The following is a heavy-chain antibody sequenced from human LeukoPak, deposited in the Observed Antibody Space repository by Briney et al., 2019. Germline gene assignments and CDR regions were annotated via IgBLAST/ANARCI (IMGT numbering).Heavy chain of an antibody. V-gene: IGHV3-9*01. CDR3: ARRDTESYYYYMDV. CDR2: ISWNSGSI. Sequence: GRSLRLSCAASGFTFDDYAMHWVRQAPGKGLEWVSGISWNSGSIGYADSVKGRFTISRDNAKNSLYLQMNSLRAEDTAIYYCARRDTESYYYYMDVWGRGTTDTVSS. CDR1: GFTFDDYA. J-gene: IGHJ6*03. D-gene: IGHD5-24*01.